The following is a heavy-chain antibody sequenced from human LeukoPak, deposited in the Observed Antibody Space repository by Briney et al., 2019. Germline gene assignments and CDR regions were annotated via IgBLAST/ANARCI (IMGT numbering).Heavy chain of an antibody. Sequence: SETLSLTCTVSGYSISSGYYWGWIRQPPGKGMEWIGSIYHSGSTYYNPSLKSRVTISVDTSKNQFSLKLSSVTAADTAVYYCARGVGSPVPFDYWGQGTLVTVSS. D-gene: IGHD1-26*01. CDR3: ARGVGSPVPFDY. CDR1: GYSISSGYY. V-gene: IGHV4-38-2*02. CDR2: IYHSGST. J-gene: IGHJ4*02.